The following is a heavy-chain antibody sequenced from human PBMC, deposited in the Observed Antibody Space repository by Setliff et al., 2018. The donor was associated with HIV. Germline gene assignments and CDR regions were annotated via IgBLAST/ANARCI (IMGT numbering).Heavy chain of an antibody. J-gene: IGHJ3*01. CDR1: GDTFNNYG. V-gene: IGHV1-69*05. D-gene: IGHD5-12*01. Sequence: GASVKVSCKVSGDTFNNYGLNWVRQAPGQGLEWMGGIIPICKSADYAQKFQGRVTITTDESTSTAYMDLSSLKSEDTAIYYCARTSGDAYNYEGAFDVWGQGTLVTVSS. CDR3: ARTSGDAYNYEGAFDV. CDR2: IIPICKSA.